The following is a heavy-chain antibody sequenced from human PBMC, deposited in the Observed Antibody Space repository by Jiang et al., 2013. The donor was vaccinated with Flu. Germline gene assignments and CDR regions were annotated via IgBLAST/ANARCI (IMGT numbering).Heavy chain of an antibody. D-gene: IGHD6-13*01. Sequence: SLRSRVTISVDTSKNQFSLNLSSVTAADTAAYYCARLGVGPAAAGYIGYWGQGTLVTVS. CDR3: ARLGVGPAAAGYIGY. V-gene: IGHV4-39*01. J-gene: IGHJ4*02.